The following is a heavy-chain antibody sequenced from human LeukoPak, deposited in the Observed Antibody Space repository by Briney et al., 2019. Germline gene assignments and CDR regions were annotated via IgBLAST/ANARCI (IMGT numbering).Heavy chain of an antibody. Sequence: SETLSLTSLLSGRSLGSQSWGCVRPPARKVRGWVGCTYYSGSTNYNPALKSRVTISVDTSKTQFSLKLSSVTAAATAVYFCARVNPSYYGSGSYIDDWGQGTLVTVSS. CDR1: GRSLGSQS. CDR2: TYYSGST. J-gene: IGHJ4*02. CDR3: ARVNPSYYGSGSYIDD. V-gene: IGHV4-59*11. D-gene: IGHD3-10*01.